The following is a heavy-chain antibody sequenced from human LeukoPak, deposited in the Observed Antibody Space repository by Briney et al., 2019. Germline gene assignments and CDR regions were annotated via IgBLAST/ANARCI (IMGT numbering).Heavy chain of an antibody. J-gene: IGHJ4*02. CDR1: GYTFTSYG. CDR3: ARGLDYDSSGYYPYYFDY. Sequence: ASVKVSCKASGYTFTSYGISWVRQAPGQGLEWMGWISAYNGNTNYAQKLQGRVTMTTDTSTSTAYMELRSLRSDDTAVYYCARGLDYDSSGYYPYYFDYWGQGTLVTVSS. D-gene: IGHD3-22*01. V-gene: IGHV1-18*01. CDR2: ISAYNGNT.